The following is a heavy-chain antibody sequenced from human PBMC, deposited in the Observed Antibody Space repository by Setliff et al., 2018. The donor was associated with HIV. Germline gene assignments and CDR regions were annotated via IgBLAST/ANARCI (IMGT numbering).Heavy chain of an antibody. D-gene: IGHD3-10*01. J-gene: IGHJ4*02. V-gene: IGHV1-8*01. Sequence: ASVKVSCKASGYTFTSYDINWVRQAAGQGLEWVGWTNTYRGKSVYAQKFQGRVTMTRDTSTSTAYMELSGLRSDDTAVYYCARVGSRTIWFLLDYWGQGTLVTVSS. CDR1: GYTFTSYD. CDR3: ARVGSRTIWFLLDY. CDR2: TNTYRGKS.